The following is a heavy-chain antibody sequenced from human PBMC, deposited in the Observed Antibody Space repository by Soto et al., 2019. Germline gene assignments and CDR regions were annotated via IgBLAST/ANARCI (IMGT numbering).Heavy chain of an antibody. CDR2: IIPIFGAA. V-gene: IGHV1-69*12. Sequence: QVQLMQSGAEVRKPGSSVKVSCKASGDTFNSYAVNWVRQAPGQGLEWMGGIIPIFGAANYEQKFQGRVTIPADESTSTVYMELRSLRSDDTAVFYCARELSITTAGPRPYDFWGQGTLVIVSS. CDR1: GDTFNSYA. CDR3: ARELSITTAGPRPYDF. J-gene: IGHJ4*02. D-gene: IGHD6-13*01.